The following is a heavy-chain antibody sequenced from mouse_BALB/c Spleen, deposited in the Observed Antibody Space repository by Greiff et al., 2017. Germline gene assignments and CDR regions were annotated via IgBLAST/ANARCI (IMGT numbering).Heavy chain of an antibody. D-gene: IGHD2-1*01. Sequence: QVQLKQSGPGLVAPSQSLSITCTVSGFSLTSYGVHWVRQPPGKGLEWLGVIWAGGSTNYNSALMSRLSISKDNSKSQVFLKMNSLQTDDTAMYYCARDRDYGNYGLDYWGQGTTLTVSS. J-gene: IGHJ2*01. V-gene: IGHV2-9*02. CDR3: ARDRDYGNYGLDY. CDR1: GFSLTSYG. CDR2: IWAGGST.